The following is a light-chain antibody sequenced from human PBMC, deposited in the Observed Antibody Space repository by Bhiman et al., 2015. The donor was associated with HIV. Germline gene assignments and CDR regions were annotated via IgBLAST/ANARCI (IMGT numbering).Light chain of an antibody. CDR2: DVS. J-gene: IGLJ1*01. Sequence: SVSGSPGQSITISCTGTSRDVGGYDYVSWYQQHPGKAPQLMIYDVSQRPSGISNRFSGSKSGNTASLTISGVQAEDEADYYCTSYTTTGFFVFGSATKVTVL. CDR1: SRDVGGYDY. V-gene: IGLV2-14*03. CDR3: TSYTTTGFFV.